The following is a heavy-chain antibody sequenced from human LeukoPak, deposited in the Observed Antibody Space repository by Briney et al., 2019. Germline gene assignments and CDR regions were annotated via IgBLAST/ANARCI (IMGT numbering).Heavy chain of an antibody. CDR3: ARDPVNYYDSSGPLFDI. CDR2: IYHSGST. J-gene: IGHJ3*02. Sequence: PSQTLSLTCAVSGGSISSGGYSWSWIRQPPGKGLEWIGYIYHSGSTNYNPSLKSRVTVSVDKSKNQFSLRLSSVTAADTAVYYCARDPVNYYDSSGPLFDIWGQGTMVTVSS. V-gene: IGHV4-30-2*01. CDR1: GGSISSGGYS. D-gene: IGHD3-22*01.